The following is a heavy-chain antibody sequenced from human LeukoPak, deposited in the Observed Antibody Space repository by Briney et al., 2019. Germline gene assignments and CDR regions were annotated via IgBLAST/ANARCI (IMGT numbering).Heavy chain of an antibody. CDR2: ISWNSGSI. J-gene: IGHJ5*02. Sequence: GGSLRLSSAASGFTFDDYAMHWVRQVPGKGLEWVSGISWNSGSIGYADSVKGRFTISRDNAKKSLYLQMNSLRAEDTALYYCAKDSRTYSSSWYLFDPGGQGTLVTVSS. D-gene: IGHD6-13*01. CDR3: AKDSRTYSSSWYLFDP. CDR1: GFTFDDYA. V-gene: IGHV3-9*01.